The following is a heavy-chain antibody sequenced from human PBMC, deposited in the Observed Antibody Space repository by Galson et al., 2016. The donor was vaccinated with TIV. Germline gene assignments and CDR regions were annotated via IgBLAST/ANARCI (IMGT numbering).Heavy chain of an antibody. Sequence: SVKVSCKASGGSFSSYVISWVRQAPGQGLEWMGGIIPLSSTANYAQKFQGRVTITADESTSTAYMELSSRRSEDTAIYYCAKDRNTAMDTYYWYHGMDVWGQGTTVTVSS. CDR2: IIPLSSTA. D-gene: IGHD5-18*01. V-gene: IGHV1-69*13. J-gene: IGHJ6*02. CDR3: AKDRNTAMDTYYWYHGMDV. CDR1: GGSFSSYV.